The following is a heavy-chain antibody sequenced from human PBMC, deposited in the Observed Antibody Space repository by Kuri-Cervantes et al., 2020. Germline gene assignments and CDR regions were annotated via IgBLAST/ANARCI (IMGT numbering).Heavy chain of an antibody. CDR1: GGFISSYY. J-gene: IGHJ3*02. Sequence: SETLSLSCTVAGGFISSYYWSWIRQPAWKGLGWISSIYSSGSTYYNPSLKSRVTISVDTSKNQFSLKLSSVTAADTAVYYCARVLIRQLWLSGVFDIWGQGTMVTVSS. CDR2: IYSSGST. D-gene: IGHD5-18*01. V-gene: IGHV4-39*07. CDR3: ARVLIRQLWLSGVFDI.